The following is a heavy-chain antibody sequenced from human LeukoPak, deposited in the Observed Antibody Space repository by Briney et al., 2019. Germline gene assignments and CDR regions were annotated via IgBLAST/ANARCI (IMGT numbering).Heavy chain of an antibody. V-gene: IGHV3-30*18. D-gene: IGHD6-19*01. CDR1: GLTFSSYG. CDR3: AKSVDYSTGWSDC. CDR2: ISYDGSNK. J-gene: IGHJ4*02. Sequence: GGSLRLSCAASGLTFSSYGMHWVRQAPGKGLEWVAVISYDGSNKHYADSVKGRFTISRDNTKNTLFLQMNSLRAEDTAVYYCAKSVDYSTGWSDCWGQGTLVTVSS.